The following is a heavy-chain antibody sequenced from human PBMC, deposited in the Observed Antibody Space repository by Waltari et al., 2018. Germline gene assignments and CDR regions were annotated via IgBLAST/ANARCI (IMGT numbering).Heavy chain of an antibody. CDR1: GFTAGRDY. CDR2: IHSGGTT. Sequence: EVQLVESGGGLIQPGGSLRLSCAASGFTAGRDYMSWVRQAPGKGLEWISVIHSGGTTYYSYSVKGRFTISRDNSKNTLYLQMNSLRAEDTAVYYCARVQGWPTIPDYWGQGTLVTVSS. J-gene: IGHJ4*02. D-gene: IGHD2-15*01. CDR3: ARVQGWPTIPDY. V-gene: IGHV3-53*01.